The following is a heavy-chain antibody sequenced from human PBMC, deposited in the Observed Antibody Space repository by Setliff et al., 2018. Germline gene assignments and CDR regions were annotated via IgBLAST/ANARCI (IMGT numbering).Heavy chain of an antibody. V-gene: IGHV4-31*03. J-gene: IGHJ4*02. CDR2: IYYSGST. CDR3: ASVDIVLMVYAL. D-gene: IGHD2-8*01. CDR1: GGSISSGGYY. Sequence: SETLSLTCTVSGGSISSGGYYWSWIRQHPGKGLEWIGYIYYSGSTYYNPSLKSRVTISVDTSKNQFSLKLSSVTAADTAVYYCASVDIVLMVYALWGQGTLVTVSS.